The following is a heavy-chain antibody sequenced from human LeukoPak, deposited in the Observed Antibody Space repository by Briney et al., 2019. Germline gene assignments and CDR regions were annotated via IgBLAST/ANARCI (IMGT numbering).Heavy chain of an antibody. CDR3: AKDQGYGDSWYFDL. Sequence: GGSLRLSCAASGFTFSSYGMHWVRQAPGKGLEWVAVIWYGGSNKYYADSVKGRFTISRDNSKNTLYLQMNSLRAEDTAVYYCAKDQGYGDSWYFDLWGRGTLVTVSS. CDR1: GFTFSSYG. J-gene: IGHJ2*01. V-gene: IGHV3-30*02. CDR2: IWYGGSNK. D-gene: IGHD4-17*01.